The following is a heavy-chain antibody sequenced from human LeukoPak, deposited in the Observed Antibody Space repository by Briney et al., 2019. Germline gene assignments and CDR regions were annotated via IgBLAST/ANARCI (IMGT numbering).Heavy chain of an antibody. CDR2: IYPGDADT. CDR3: GRQGWVSSSWYGGYYYYMDV. V-gene: IGHV5-51*01. D-gene: IGHD6-13*01. Sequence: GGSLQISCKGSGSGFTSYWIGGGRQMPGKGLEGMGIIYPGDADTRYSPSFQGQVTISADKSISTAYLQWSSLKASDTAMYYCGRQGWVSSSWYGGYYYYMDVWGKGTTVTISS. CDR1: GSGFTSYW. J-gene: IGHJ6*03.